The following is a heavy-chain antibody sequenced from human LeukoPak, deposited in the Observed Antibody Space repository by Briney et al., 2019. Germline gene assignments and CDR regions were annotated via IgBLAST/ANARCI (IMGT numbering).Heavy chain of an antibody. Sequence: GGSLRLSCTASGFTFGDYAMSWVRQAPGKGLEWVGFIRSKAYGGTTEYAASVKGRFTISRDDSKSIAYLQMNSLKTEDTAVYYCTRDLGYCSGGSCKEDPYYYYYYGMDVWGQGTTVTVSS. CDR1: GFTFGDYA. J-gene: IGHJ6*02. CDR3: TRDLGYCSGGSCKEDPYYYYYYGMDV. D-gene: IGHD2-15*01. CDR2: IRSKAYGGTT. V-gene: IGHV3-49*04.